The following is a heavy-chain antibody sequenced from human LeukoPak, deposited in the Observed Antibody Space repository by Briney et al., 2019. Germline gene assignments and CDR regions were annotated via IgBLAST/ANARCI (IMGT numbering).Heavy chain of an antibody. CDR1: GYTFTGYY. D-gene: IGHD2-15*01. CDR2: INPNSGGT. Sequence: APVKVSCKASGYTFTGYYMHWVRQAPGQGLEWMGWINPNSGGTNYAQKFQGRVTMTRDTSISTAYMELSRLRSDDTAVYYCARGYCSGGSCYFFAYWGQGTLVTVSS. V-gene: IGHV1-2*02. CDR3: ARGYCSGGSCYFFAY. J-gene: IGHJ4*02.